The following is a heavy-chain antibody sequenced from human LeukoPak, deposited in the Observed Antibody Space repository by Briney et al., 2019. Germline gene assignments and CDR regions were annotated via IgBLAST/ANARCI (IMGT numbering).Heavy chain of an antibody. CDR2: INWNGGST. CDR1: GFTFDDYG. Sequence: RPGGSLRLSCAASGFTFDDYGMSWVRQAPGKGLEWVSGINWNGGSTGYADSVKGRFTISRDNAKNSLSLQMNSLRAEDTALYYCARVFLSSDDYVWGSFLGFDYWGQGTLVTVSP. V-gene: IGHV3-20*04. CDR3: ARVFLSSDDYVWGSFLGFDY. J-gene: IGHJ4*02. D-gene: IGHD3-16*01.